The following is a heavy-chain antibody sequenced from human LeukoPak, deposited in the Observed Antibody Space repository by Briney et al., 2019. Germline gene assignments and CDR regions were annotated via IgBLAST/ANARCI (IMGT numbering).Heavy chain of an antibody. Sequence: GESLKIYCQGSGYSFSSYWIGWVRHMPGQGLEWMGIIYPGDSDTRYSLSFQGQVTISADKSTSTAYLQWSSLKASDTAMHYCARRGSGSYYSPFDYWGQGTLLTVSS. V-gene: IGHV5-51*01. D-gene: IGHD3-10*01. CDR3: ARRGSGSYYSPFDY. CDR1: GYSFSSYW. CDR2: IYPGDSDT. J-gene: IGHJ4*02.